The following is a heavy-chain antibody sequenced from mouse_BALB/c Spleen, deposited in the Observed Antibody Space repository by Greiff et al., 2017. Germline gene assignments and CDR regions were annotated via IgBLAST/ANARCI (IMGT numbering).Heavy chain of an antibody. CDR2: IWGDGST. Sequence: VQLQESGPGLVAPSQSLSITCTVSGFSLTGYGVNWVRQPPGKGLEWLGMIWGDGSTDYNSALKSRLSISKDNSKSQVFLKMNSLQTDDTARYYCARVPYDYDWGYYAMDYWGQGTSVTVSS. D-gene: IGHD2-4*01. CDR3: ARVPYDYDWGYYAMDY. J-gene: IGHJ4*01. V-gene: IGHV2-6-7*02. CDR1: GFSLTGYG.